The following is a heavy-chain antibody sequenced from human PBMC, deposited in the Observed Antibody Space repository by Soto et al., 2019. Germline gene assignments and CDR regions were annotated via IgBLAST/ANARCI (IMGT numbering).Heavy chain of an antibody. Sequence: EVQLVESGGGVVQPGGSLRLSCAASGFTVNDNYMSWVRQAPGKGLEWVSGIYIGASTNYADSVQGRFTISRDNSRNTLYLQMNSLRAEDTAVYYCAGAPHETYYYGSGTYVYYGMDVWGQGTTVTVSS. CDR3: AGAPHETYYYGSGTYVYYGMDV. V-gene: IGHV3-66*01. CDR1: GFTVNDNY. CDR2: IYIGAST. J-gene: IGHJ6*02. D-gene: IGHD3-10*01.